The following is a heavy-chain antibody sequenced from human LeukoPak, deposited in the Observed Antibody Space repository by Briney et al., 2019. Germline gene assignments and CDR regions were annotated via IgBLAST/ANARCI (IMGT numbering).Heavy chain of an antibody. Sequence: PSETLSLTCAVSGGSISSYYWSWLRQPPGKGLEWIGYIYYSGTTNYSPSLKSRVSISVDTSRNQFSLKLSSVTAADTAVYYCARLYSSSLGRVFDYWGEGTLVTVSS. CDR2: IYYSGTT. CDR3: ARLYSSSLGRVFDY. J-gene: IGHJ4*02. V-gene: IGHV4-59*01. CDR1: GGSISSYY. D-gene: IGHD6-13*01.